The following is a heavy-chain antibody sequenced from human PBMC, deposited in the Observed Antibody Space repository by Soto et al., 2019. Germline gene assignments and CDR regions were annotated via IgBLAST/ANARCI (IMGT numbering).Heavy chain of an antibody. D-gene: IGHD2-21*01. CDR3: ARDPLAHMYNWFDP. Sequence: ASVKVSCKASGGTFSSYAISWARQAPGQGLEWMGGIIPIFGTANYAQKFQGRVTITADKSTSTAYMELSSLRSEDTAVYYCARDPLAHMYNWFDPWGQGTLVTVSS. CDR2: IIPIFGTA. J-gene: IGHJ5*02. V-gene: IGHV1-69*06. CDR1: GGTFSSYA.